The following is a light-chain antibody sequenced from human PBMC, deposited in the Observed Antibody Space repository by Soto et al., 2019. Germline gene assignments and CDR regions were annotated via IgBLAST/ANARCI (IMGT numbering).Light chain of an antibody. CDR3: QQYNNWPPIT. CDR2: GAS. Sequence: EIVMPKSPATLSVSPGVRATLSCRASQSVSSNLAWYQQKPGQAPRLLIYGASTRATGIPARFSGSGSGTEFTLTISSLQSEDFAVYYCQQYNNWPPITFGQGTRLEIK. J-gene: IGKJ5*01. V-gene: IGKV3-15*01. CDR1: QSVSSN.